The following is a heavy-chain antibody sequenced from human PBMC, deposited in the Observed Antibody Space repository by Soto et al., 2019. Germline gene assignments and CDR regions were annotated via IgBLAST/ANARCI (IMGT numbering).Heavy chain of an antibody. J-gene: IGHJ2*01. V-gene: IGHV4-30-4*01. CDR2: LFDSGST. Sequence: QVQLQESGPGLVKPSETLSLTCTVSGGSISGGVHSWSWIRQPPGKGLEWIGHLFDSGSTYYNPSLKSPLTISVDTSKNQFSLRLSSVTAADPAVYYCAREIMPLTNDWYFDLWGRGTLVTVSS. D-gene: IGHD2-8*01. CDR3: AREIMPLTNDWYFDL. CDR1: GGSISGGVHS.